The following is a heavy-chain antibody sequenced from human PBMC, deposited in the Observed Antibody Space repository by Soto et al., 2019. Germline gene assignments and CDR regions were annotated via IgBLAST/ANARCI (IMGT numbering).Heavy chain of an antibody. Sequence: VSCKASGGTFSSYAISWVRQAPGQGLEWMGGIIPIFGTANYAQKFQGRVTITADESTSTAYMELSSLRSEDTAVYYCASHYYDSSGYYSFDYWGQGTLVTVSS. D-gene: IGHD3-22*01. V-gene: IGHV1-69*01. CDR3: ASHYYDSSGYYSFDY. CDR1: GGTFSSYA. J-gene: IGHJ4*02. CDR2: IIPIFGTA.